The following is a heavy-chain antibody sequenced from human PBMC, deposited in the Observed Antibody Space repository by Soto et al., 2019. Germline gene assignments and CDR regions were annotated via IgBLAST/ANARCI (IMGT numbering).Heavy chain of an antibody. J-gene: IGHJ4*02. CDR1: GGSISSGGYY. Sequence: SETLSLTCTVSGGSISSGGYYWSWIRQHPGKGLEWIGYIYYSGSTYYNPSLKSRVTISVDTSKNQFSLELSSMTAADTAVYYCARGGDWKFDYWGQGSLVTVSS. CDR2: IYYSGST. V-gene: IGHV4-31*03. CDR3: ARGGDWKFDY. D-gene: IGHD2-21*02.